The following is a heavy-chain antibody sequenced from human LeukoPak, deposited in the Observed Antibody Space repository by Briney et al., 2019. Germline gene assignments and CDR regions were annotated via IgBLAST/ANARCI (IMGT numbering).Heavy chain of an antibody. J-gene: IGHJ4*02. CDR1: GXTFSSHW. V-gene: IGHV3-74*01. D-gene: IGHD3-10*01. Sequence: GGSLRLSCAASGXTFSSHWMHWVRQAPGKGRVWVSHISSDGSNTRYADSVKGRFTISRDNAKNTLYLQVNSLRAEDTAVYYCARGARGAVNDYFDYWGQGSLVTVSS. CDR3: ARGARGAVNDYFDY. CDR2: ISSDGSNT.